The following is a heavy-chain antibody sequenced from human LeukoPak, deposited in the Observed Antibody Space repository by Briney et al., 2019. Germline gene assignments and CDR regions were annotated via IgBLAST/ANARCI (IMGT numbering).Heavy chain of an antibody. CDR3: ARAYYYGSGSNQIDY. CDR1: GGTFSSYA. Sequence: GSSVKVPCKASGGTFSSYAISWVRQAPGQGLEWMGRIIPILGIANYAQKFQGRVTITADKSTSTAYMELSSLRSEDTAVYYCARAYYYGSGSNQIDYWGQGTLVTVSS. D-gene: IGHD3-10*01. CDR2: IIPILGIA. J-gene: IGHJ4*02. V-gene: IGHV1-69*04.